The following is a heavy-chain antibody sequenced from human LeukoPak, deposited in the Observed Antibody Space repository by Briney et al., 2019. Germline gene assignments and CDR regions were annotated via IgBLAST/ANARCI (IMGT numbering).Heavy chain of an antibody. CDR2: INPNSGGT. Sequence: ASVKVSCKASGYTFTDYYIHWVRQAPGQGLEWMGWINPNSGGTNYAQKFQGRVTVTRDTSVSTAYMELSGLRSDDTAMYDCARTASKYFDYWGQGTLVTVSS. D-gene: IGHD4-11*01. CDR3: ARTASKYFDY. CDR1: GYTFTDYY. V-gene: IGHV1-2*02. J-gene: IGHJ4*02.